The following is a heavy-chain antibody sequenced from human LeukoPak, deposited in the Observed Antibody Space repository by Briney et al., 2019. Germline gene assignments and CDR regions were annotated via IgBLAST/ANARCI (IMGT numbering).Heavy chain of an antibody. CDR2: IKQDGSEK. V-gene: IGHV3-7*01. J-gene: IGHJ2*01. CDR3: ARIYDFWSGYYFYSYWYFDL. Sequence: GSLRLSCAASGFTFSSYWMSWVRQAPGKGLEWVANIKQDGSEKYYVDSVKGRFTISRDNAKNSLYLQMNSLRAEDTAVYYCARIYDFWSGYYFYSYWYFDLWGRGTLVTVSS. CDR1: GFTFSSYW. D-gene: IGHD3-3*01.